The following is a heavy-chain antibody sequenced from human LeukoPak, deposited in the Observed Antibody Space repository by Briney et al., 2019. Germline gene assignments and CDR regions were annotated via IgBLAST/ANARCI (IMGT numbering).Heavy chain of an antibody. CDR2: IYYSGST. Sequence: SETLSLTCTVSGGSISSYYWSWIWQPPGKGLEWIGYIYYSGSTNYNPSLKSRVTISVDTSKNQFSLKLSSVTAADTAVYYCARHHCSSTSCYGPLGYYYGMDVWGQGTTVTVSS. D-gene: IGHD2-2*01. CDR1: GGSISSYY. J-gene: IGHJ6*02. V-gene: IGHV4-59*08. CDR3: ARHHCSSTSCYGPLGYYYGMDV.